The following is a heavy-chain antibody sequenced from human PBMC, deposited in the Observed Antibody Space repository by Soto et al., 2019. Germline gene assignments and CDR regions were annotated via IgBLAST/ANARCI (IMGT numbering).Heavy chain of an antibody. Sequence: GGSLRLSCAASGFTFSSYAMSWVRQAPGKGLEWVSSISGSGGSTYYADSVKGRFTISRDNSKNTLYLQMNSLRAEDTAEYCCAKDQVVTMVRGATRFDPWGQGTLVTVSS. CDR2: ISGSGGST. CDR3: AKDQVVTMVRGATRFDP. D-gene: IGHD3-10*01. J-gene: IGHJ5*02. V-gene: IGHV3-23*01. CDR1: GFTFSSYA.